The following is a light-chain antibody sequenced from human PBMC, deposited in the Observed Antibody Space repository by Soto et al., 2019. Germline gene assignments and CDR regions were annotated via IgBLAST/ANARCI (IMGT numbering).Light chain of an antibody. V-gene: IGKV3-15*01. J-gene: IGKJ1*01. CDR1: QSVSSN. Sequence: ERVMTQSPATLSVSPGERATLSCRASQSVSSNLAWYQQKPGQAPRLLIYGASTRATGTPARFSGSGSGTEFTLTISSLQSEDFAVYYCQQYDNWPWTFGQGTKVDIK. CDR2: GAS. CDR3: QQYDNWPWT.